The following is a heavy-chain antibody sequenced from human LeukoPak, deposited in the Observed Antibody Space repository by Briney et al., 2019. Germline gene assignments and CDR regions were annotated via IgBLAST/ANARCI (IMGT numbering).Heavy chain of an antibody. J-gene: IGHJ5*02. CDR3: ARAQWLPMKGFDP. V-gene: IGHV4-30-2*01. Sequence: NPSGTLSLTCAVSGGSISSGGYSWSWIRQPPGKGLEWIGYIYHSGSTYYNPSLKSRVTISVDRSKNQFSLKLSSVTAADTAVYYCARAQWLPMKGFDPWGQGTLVTVSS. CDR2: IYHSGST. CDR1: GGSISSGGYS. D-gene: IGHD6-19*01.